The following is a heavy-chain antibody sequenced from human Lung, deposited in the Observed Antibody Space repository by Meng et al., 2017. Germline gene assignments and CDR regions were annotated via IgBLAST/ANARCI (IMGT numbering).Heavy chain of an antibody. CDR1: GYTFPGYW. Sequence: LVQSGAEVNKPGASVKVSCKASGYTFPGYWLHWVRRAPGQGLEWMGRINPKSGDTHYAQRFQGRVTMTGDTSISTAYMELSGLRSDDTAMYYCVRDEDISAAGKLFGDYWGQGTLVTVSS. CDR3: VRDEDISAAGKLFGDY. D-gene: IGHD6-13*01. V-gene: IGHV1-2*06. CDR2: INPKSGDT. J-gene: IGHJ4*02.